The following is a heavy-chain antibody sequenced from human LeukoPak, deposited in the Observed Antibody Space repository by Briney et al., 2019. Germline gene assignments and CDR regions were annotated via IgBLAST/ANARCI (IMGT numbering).Heavy chain of an antibody. CDR1: GFTVSSNY. Sequence: GGSLRLSCAVSGFTVSSNYMSWVRQAPGKGLEWVSVIYSDDSTYYADSVKGRFTISRDNSKNTLYLQMNSLRAEDTAVYYCARGQRGVTAMFYWGQGTLSPSPQ. J-gene: IGHJ4*02. CDR3: ARGQRGVTAMFY. D-gene: IGHD2-21*02. V-gene: IGHV3-53*01. CDR2: IYSDDST.